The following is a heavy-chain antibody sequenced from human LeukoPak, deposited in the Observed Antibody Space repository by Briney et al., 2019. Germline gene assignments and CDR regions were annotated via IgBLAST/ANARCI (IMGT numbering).Heavy chain of an antibody. CDR1: GYTFTSYG. CDR2: ISAYNGNT. V-gene: IGHV1-18*01. D-gene: IGHD6-19*01. J-gene: IGHJ5*02. CDR3: ARDRGSLSVADSRTSDL. Sequence: ASVKVSCKASGYTFTSYGISWVRQAPGQGLEWMGWISAYNGNTNYAQKLQGRVTMTTDTSTSTAYMELRSLRSDDTAMYYCARDRGSLSVADSRTSDLWGQGTLVTVSS.